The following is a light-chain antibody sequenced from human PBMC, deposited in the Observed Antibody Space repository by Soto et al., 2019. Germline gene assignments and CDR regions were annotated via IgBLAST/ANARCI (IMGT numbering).Light chain of an antibody. V-gene: IGLV1-51*01. CDR3: GAWDNSLSAIV. J-gene: IGLJ2*01. CDR1: CSNIGIEF. CDR2: DNI. Sequence: QSVLTQPPSVSAAPGQKVTISCSGSCSNIGIEFVSWYQHFPGTAPKLLIYDNIKRPSGIPDRFSGSKSGTSATLGITGLQTGDEADYYCGAWDNSLSAIVFGGGTKVTVL.